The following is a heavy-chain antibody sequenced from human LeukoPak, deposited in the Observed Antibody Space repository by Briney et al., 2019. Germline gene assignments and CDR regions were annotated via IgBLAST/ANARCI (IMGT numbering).Heavy chain of an antibody. V-gene: IGHV3-48*03. CDR2: ISSSTSTI. Sequence: GGSLRLSCAASGFTFSNYEMNWVRQAPGKGLEWISYISSSTSTIYCADSVKGRFTISRDNAKNSLYLQMNSLRAEDTAVYYCCGASFDYWGQGTLVTVSS. D-gene: IGHD2-21*01. CDR3: CGASFDY. CDR1: GFTFSNYE. J-gene: IGHJ4*02.